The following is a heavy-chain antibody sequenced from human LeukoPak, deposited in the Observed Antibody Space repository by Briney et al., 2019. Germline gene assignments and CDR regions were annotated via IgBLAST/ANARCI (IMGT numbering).Heavy chain of an antibody. CDR2: IYSGGST. J-gene: IGHJ6*02. D-gene: IGHD2-2*01. Sequence: PGGSLRLSCAASGFTVSSNYMSWVRQAPGKGLEWVSVIYSGGSTYYADSVKGRFTISRDNSKNTLYLQMNSLRAEDTAVYYCARDRRYCSSTSRYGYYGMDVWGQGTTVTVSS. CDR3: ARDRRYCSSTSRYGYYGMDV. CDR1: GFTVSSNY. V-gene: IGHV3-53*01.